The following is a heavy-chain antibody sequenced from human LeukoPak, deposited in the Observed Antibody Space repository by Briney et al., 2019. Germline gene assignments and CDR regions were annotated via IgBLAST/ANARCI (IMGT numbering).Heavy chain of an antibody. CDR1: GFTFSSYE. CDR2: ISSSGSTI. D-gene: IGHD3-9*01. J-gene: IGHJ6*04. Sequence: GGSLRLSCAASGFTFSSYEMNWVRQAPGKGLEWVSYISSSGSTIYYADSVKGRFTISRDNAKNSLYLQMNGLRAEDAAVYYCARLGWYYDILTGYSYYYYGMDVWGKGATVTVSS. CDR3: ARLGWYYDILTGYSYYYYGMDV. V-gene: IGHV3-48*03.